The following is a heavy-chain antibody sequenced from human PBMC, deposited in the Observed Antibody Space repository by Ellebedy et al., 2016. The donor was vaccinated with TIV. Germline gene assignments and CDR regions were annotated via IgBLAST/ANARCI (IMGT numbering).Heavy chain of an antibody. J-gene: IGHJ5*02. V-gene: IGHV4-39*01. CDR3: ARASTSLWFGLRGLSLRFDP. CDR2: IYYSGST. Sequence: SETLSLTXTVSGGSISSSSYYWGWIRQPPGKGLEWIGSIYYSGSTYYNPSLKSRVTISVDTSKNQFSLKLSSVTAADTAVYYCARASTSLWFGLRGLSLRFDPWGQGTLVTVSS. D-gene: IGHD3-10*01. CDR1: GGSISSSSYY.